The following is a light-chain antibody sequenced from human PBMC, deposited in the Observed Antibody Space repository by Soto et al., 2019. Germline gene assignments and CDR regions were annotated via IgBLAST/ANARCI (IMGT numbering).Light chain of an antibody. CDR1: QSVSGRY. CDR2: GAS. CDR3: QQYGSSPLT. Sequence: EIVLTQSPGTLSLSPGERATLSCRASQSVSGRYLAWYQQKPGQAPRLLIYGASNRATGIPDRFSGSGSGTEFTLTISRLEPEDFEVYYCQQYGSSPLTFGPGTKVDIK. J-gene: IGKJ1*01. V-gene: IGKV3-20*01.